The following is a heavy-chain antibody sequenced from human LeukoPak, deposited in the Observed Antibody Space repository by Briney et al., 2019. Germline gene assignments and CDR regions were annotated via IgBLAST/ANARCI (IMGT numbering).Heavy chain of an antibody. Sequence: PSETLSLTCTVSGVSISSSNSYWGWIRQPPGKGLEWIGSIYYSGNTYYNASLKSQVSISIDTSKNQFSLRLTSVTAADTAVYYCARSGRSGYYYYYYMDVWGKGTTVTVSS. D-gene: IGHD1-26*01. CDR1: GVSISSSNSY. V-gene: IGHV4-39*01. J-gene: IGHJ6*03. CDR3: ARSGRSGYYYYYYMDV. CDR2: IYYSGNT.